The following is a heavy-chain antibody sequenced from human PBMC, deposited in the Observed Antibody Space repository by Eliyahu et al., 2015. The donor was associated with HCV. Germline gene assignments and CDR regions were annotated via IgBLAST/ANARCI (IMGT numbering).Heavy chain of an antibody. CDR1: SYW. CDR2: IKEDGSEN. J-gene: IGHJ3*02. D-gene: IGHD3-10*01. Sequence: SYWMSWVRQAPGKGLEWVANIKEDGSENYYVDSVKGRFTISRDNSNNSLYLQLNSLRADDTAVYYCARGLTLGHGSYYNDAFDIWGQGTVVTVSS. V-gene: IGHV3-7*01. CDR3: ARGLTLGHGSYYNDAFDI.